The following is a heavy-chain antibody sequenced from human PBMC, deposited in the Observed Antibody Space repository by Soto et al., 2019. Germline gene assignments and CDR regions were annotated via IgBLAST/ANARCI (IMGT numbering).Heavy chain of an antibody. J-gene: IGHJ6*02. D-gene: IGHD3-10*01. CDR2: IIPIFGTA. Sequence: QVQLVQSGAEVKKPGSSGKVSCKASGGTFSSYAISWVRQAPGQGLEWMGGIIPIFGTANYAQKFQGRVKITADESTRTAYMEMSSLRSEDTAVYYCAREGGSGNYRYYAMDVWGQGTTVTVSS. CDR1: GGTFSSYA. V-gene: IGHV1-69*12. CDR3: AREGGSGNYRYYAMDV.